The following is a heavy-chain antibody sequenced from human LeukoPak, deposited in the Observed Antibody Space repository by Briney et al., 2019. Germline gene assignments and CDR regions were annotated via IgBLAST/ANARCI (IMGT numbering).Heavy chain of an antibody. CDR3: ASSYYDSSGYYIGDAFDI. D-gene: IGHD3-22*01. CDR2: IWYDGSNK. CDR1: GFTFKSYG. V-gene: IGHV3-33*03. Sequence: GGSLRLSCVASGFTFKSYGMHWVRQAPGKGLEWVAIIWYDGSNKYYADFVKGRFTISRDNAKNTLYLQMNSLRAEDTAVYYCASSYYDSSGYYIGDAFDIWGQGTMVTVSS. J-gene: IGHJ3*02.